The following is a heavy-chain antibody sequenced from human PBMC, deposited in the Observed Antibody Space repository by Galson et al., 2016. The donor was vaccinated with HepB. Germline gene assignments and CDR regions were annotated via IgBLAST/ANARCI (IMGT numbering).Heavy chain of an antibody. Sequence: SLRLSCAASGFTVRSSYMSWVRQAPGKGLEWVSFIHSGGTTYYADSVKGRFTISRDNSRDTIYLQMNNLRVEDTALYYCARVRFVTIFWPTYNQQPDAFDIWGQGTMVTVSS. CDR3: ARVRFVTIFWPTYNQQPDAFDI. D-gene: IGHD3-3*01. CDR2: IHSGGTT. CDR1: GFTVRSSY. V-gene: IGHV3-53*01. J-gene: IGHJ3*02.